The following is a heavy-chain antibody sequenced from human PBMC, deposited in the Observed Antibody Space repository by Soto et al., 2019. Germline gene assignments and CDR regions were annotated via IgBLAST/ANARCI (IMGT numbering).Heavy chain of an antibody. CDR3: ERIGGSDTLDY. J-gene: IGHJ4*02. V-gene: IGHV4-39*01. CDR2: IYYSGST. CDR1: GGSISSSSYY. Sequence: SETLSLTCTVSGGSISSSSYYWGWIRQPPGKGLEWIGSIYYSGSTYYNPSLKSRVTISVDTSKNQFSLKLSSVTAADTAVYYCERIGGSDTLDYWGQGTLVTVSS. D-gene: IGHD1-26*01.